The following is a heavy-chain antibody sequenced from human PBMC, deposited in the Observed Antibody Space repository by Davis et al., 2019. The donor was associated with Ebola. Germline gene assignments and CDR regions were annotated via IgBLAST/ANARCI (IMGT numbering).Heavy chain of an antibody. CDR1: GFTFSDYY. J-gene: IGHJ3*02. Sequence: GGSLRLSCAASGFTFSDYYMSWIRQAPGKGLVWVSYISSSGSTIYYADSVKGRFTISRDNAKNSLYLQMNSLRAEDTAVYYCARGGAITMIVVVIEAAFDIWGQGTMVTVSS. D-gene: IGHD3-22*01. CDR3: ARGGAITMIVVVIEAAFDI. V-gene: IGHV3-11*01. CDR2: ISSSGSTI.